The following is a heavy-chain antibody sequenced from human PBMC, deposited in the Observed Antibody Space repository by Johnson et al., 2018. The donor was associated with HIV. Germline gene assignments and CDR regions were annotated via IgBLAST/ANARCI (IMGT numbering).Heavy chain of an antibody. CDR3: AARIAVADDDAFDI. CDR1: GFTFSDYY. Sequence: QVQLVESGGGMVRPGRSLRLSCAASGFTFSDYYMSWIRQAPGKGLEWVSYISSSGSTIYYADSVKGRFTISRDNAKNSLYLQMNSLRAEDTAVYYCAARIAVADDDAFDIWGQGTMVTVSS. D-gene: IGHD6-19*01. J-gene: IGHJ3*02. V-gene: IGHV3-11*04. CDR2: ISSSGSTI.